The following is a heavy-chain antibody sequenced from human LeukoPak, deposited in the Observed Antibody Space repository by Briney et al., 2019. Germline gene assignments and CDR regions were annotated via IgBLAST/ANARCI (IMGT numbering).Heavy chain of an antibody. CDR3: ARGWLRFMDV. V-gene: IGHV3-66*01. Sequence: GGSLRLSCAASGFTVSSNYMSWVRQTPGRGLEWLSIIYSGGDTYYPDSLKGRFTISRDNSENTLYLQMNSLRAEDTAVYYCARGWLRFMDVWGQGTTVTVSS. J-gene: IGHJ6*02. CDR2: IYSGGDT. D-gene: IGHD5-12*01. CDR1: GFTVSSNY.